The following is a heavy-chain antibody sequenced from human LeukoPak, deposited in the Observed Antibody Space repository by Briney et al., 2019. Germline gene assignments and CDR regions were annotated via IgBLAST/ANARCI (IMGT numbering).Heavy chain of an antibody. D-gene: IGHD4-23*01. CDR1: GGTFTSYA. CDR3: ARVVKQVLLGGAFDY. V-gene: IGHV1-69*01. J-gene: IGHJ4*02. Sequence: SVKVSCKASGGTFTSYAISWVRQAPGQGLEWMGGIIPIFGTANYAQKFQGRVTITADESTSTAYMELSSLRSEDTAVYYCARVVKQVLLGGAFDYWGQGTLVTVSS. CDR2: IIPIFGTA.